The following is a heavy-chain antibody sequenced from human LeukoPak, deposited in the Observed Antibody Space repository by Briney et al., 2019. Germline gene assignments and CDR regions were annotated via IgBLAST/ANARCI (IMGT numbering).Heavy chain of an antibody. V-gene: IGHV3-23*01. D-gene: IGHD6-6*01. CDR1: GFTFSSYA. J-gene: IGHJ4*02. CDR2: ISNDGVMT. CDR3: AKDRAPRPNFLDS. Sequence: LSGGSLRLSCTASGFTFSSYAMSWVRQAPGKGLEWVSTISNDGVMTYYADSVKGRFTISRDNSKNALSLQLSSLRGEDTALYYCAKDRAPRPNFLDSWGQGTLVTVSS.